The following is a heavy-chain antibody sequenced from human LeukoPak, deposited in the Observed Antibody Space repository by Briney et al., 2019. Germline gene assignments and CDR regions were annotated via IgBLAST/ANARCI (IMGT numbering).Heavy chain of an antibody. D-gene: IGHD4-17*01. J-gene: IGHJ4*02. Sequence: HPGGSLRLSCAASGFTFSSYGMHWVRQAPGKGLEWVAVISYDGSNKYYADSVKGRFTISRDNSKNTLYLQMNSLRAEDTAVYYCAKDSIPYGDWYDYWGQGTLVTVSS. CDR2: ISYDGSNK. CDR3: AKDSIPYGDWYDY. V-gene: IGHV3-30*18. CDR1: GFTFSSYG.